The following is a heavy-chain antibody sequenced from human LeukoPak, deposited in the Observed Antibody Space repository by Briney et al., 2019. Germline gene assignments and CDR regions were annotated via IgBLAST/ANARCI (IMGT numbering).Heavy chain of an antibody. Sequence: GASVKVSCKASGYTFTSYGISWVRQAPGQGLEWMGRIIPILGIANYAQKFQGRVTITADKSTSTAYMELSSLRSEDTAVYYCASARSGYRRYYYYYGMDVWGQGTTVTVSS. D-gene: IGHD3-3*01. V-gene: IGHV1-69*04. CDR2: IIPILGIA. J-gene: IGHJ6*02. CDR3: ASARSGYRRYYYYYGMDV. CDR1: GYTFTSYG.